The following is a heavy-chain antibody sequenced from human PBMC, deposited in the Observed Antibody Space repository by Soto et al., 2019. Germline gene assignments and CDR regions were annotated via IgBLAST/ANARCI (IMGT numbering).Heavy chain of an antibody. J-gene: IGHJ4*02. CDR3: AKARDSGSSRPFDR. CDR2: IASGGGIT. D-gene: IGHD3-22*01. Sequence: GGSLRLSCAASGFTFSIHGMSWLRQAPGKGPEWVSAIASGGGITNSVDSVKGRFTMSRDNSKDTLFLQMNGLKAEDTAVYYCAKARDSGSSRPFDRWGPGTLVTVSS. CDR1: GFTFSIHG. V-gene: IGHV3-23*01.